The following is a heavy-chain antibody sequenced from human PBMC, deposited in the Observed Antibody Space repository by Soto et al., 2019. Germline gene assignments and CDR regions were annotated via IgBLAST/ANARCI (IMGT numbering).Heavy chain of an antibody. Sequence: GGSLRLSCAASGFTFSSYVMSWVRQAPGKGLEWVGRIKSKIDGGTTDFAAPVKGRFAISRDDSRNMVYFQMNSLEIEDTAVYYCTTDSHFTMKLVRFDYWGLGTLVTVSS. D-gene: IGHD3-22*01. CDR1: GFTFSSYV. CDR3: TTDSHFTMKLVRFDY. CDR2: IKSKIDGGTT. V-gene: IGHV3-15*01. J-gene: IGHJ4*01.